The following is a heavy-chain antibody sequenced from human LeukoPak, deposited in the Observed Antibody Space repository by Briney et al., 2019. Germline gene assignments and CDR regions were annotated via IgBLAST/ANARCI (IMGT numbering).Heavy chain of an antibody. CDR1: GYTFTGYY. V-gene: IGHV1-2*04. D-gene: IGHD6-19*01. Sequence: GALVKVSCKASGYTFTGYYMHWVRQAPGQGLEWMGWINPNSGGTNYAQKFQGWVTMTRDTSISTAYMELSRLRSDDTAVYYCARGGLLYSSGWYYFDYWGQGTLVTVSS. CDR2: INPNSGGT. J-gene: IGHJ4*02. CDR3: ARGGLLYSSGWYYFDY.